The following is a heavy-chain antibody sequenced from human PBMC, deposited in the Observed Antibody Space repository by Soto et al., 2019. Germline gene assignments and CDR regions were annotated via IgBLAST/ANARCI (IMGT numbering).Heavy chain of an antibody. V-gene: IGHV1-69*01. J-gene: IGHJ3*01. D-gene: IGHD3-22*01. CDR2: FIPIFRTL. Sequence: QVQLIQSEAEVKKPGSSVRVSCTASGGIFGSHGFSWVRQAPGQRLEWVGGFIPIFRTLTYTEKFQARVRIAADESTKTVYLDLSSMTSEDTAVYYCGRDRRIYYSDPHDEFVASDYEVWGQGTMVSVSS. CDR1: GGIFGSHG. CDR3: GRDRRIYYSDPHDEFVASDYEV.